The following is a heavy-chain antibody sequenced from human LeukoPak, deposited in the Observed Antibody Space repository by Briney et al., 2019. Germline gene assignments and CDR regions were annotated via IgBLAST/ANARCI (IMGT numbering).Heavy chain of an antibody. CDR3: ARLPYYYDSGGYYYFDY. D-gene: IGHD3-22*01. CDR2: TYYSGST. J-gene: IGHJ4*02. V-gene: IGHV4-59*01. CDR1: GGSISSYY. Sequence: SETLSLTCTVSGGSISSYYWSWIRQPPGKGLEWIGYTYYSGSTNYNPSLKSRVTISVDTSKNQFSLKLSSVTAADTAVYYCARLPYYYDSGGYYYFDYWGQGTLVAVSS.